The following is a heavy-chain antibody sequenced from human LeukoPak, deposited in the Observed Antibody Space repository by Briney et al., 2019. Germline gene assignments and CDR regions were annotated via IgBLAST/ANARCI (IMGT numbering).Heavy chain of an antibody. CDR3: ARDPGSYYGSGSRPYYYYGMDV. CDR2: TT. J-gene: IGHJ6*04. Sequence: TTYYNPSLKSRVTISVDTSKNQFSLKLSSVTAADTAVYYCARDPGSYYGSGSRPYYYYGMDVWGKGTTVTVSS. V-gene: IGHV4-30-2*05. D-gene: IGHD3-10*01.